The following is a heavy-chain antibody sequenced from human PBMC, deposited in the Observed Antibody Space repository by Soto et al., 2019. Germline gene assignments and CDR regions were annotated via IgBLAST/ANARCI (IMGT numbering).Heavy chain of an antibody. J-gene: IGHJ6*02. Sequence: ASVKVSCKASGYTFTRYTMHWVRQAPGQGLEWMAMINPSGGSTYYVQTFEGRVTLTRDTSTSTVYMELSSLRSEDTAVYYCARRGFFTPYYYYYVMDFWGQGSTVPVSS. CDR1: GYTFTRYT. CDR2: INPSGGST. V-gene: IGHV1-46*01. D-gene: IGHD3-3*01. CDR3: ARRGFFTPYYYYYVMDF.